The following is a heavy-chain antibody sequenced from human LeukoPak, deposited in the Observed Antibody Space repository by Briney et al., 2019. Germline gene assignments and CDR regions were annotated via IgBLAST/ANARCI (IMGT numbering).Heavy chain of an antibody. CDR2: ISYDGSNK. D-gene: IGHD3-10*01. V-gene: IGHV3-30*18. CDR1: GFTFSSYG. J-gene: IGHJ4*02. Sequence: GRSLRLSCAASGFTFSSYGMHWVRQAPGKGLEWVAVISYDGSNKYYADSVKGRFTISKDNSKNTLYLQMNSLRAEDTAVYYCAKTPGPTMVRGIFDYWGQGTLVTVSS. CDR3: AKTPGPTMVRGIFDY.